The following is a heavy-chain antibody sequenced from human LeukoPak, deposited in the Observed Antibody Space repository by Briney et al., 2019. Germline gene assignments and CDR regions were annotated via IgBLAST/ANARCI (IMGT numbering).Heavy chain of an antibody. D-gene: IGHD5-18*01. CDR1: GFTLRTYW. J-gene: IGHJ4*02. CDR2: INTDGSST. V-gene: IGHV3-74*01. CDR3: ARGGYSYGYDY. Sequence: GGSLRLSCAASGFTLRTYWMHRVRHAPGKGLVWVSHINTDGSSTSYADSVKGRFTISRDNAKNTLYLQMNSLRAEDTAVYYCARGGYSYGYDYWGQGTLVTVSS.